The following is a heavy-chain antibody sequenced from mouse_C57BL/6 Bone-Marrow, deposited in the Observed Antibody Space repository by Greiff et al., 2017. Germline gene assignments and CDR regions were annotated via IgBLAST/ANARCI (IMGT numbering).Heavy chain of an antibody. D-gene: IGHD2-4*01. CDR2: ISSGGSYT. CDR3: ARRGLRVSAWFAY. Sequence: EVKLVESGGDLVKPGGSLKLSCAASGFTFSSYGMSWVRQTPDKRLEWVATISSGGSYTYYPDSVKGRFTISRDNAKNTLYLQMSSLKSEDTAMYYCARRGLRVSAWFAYWGQETLVTVSA. V-gene: IGHV5-6*02. J-gene: IGHJ3*01. CDR1: GFTFSSYG.